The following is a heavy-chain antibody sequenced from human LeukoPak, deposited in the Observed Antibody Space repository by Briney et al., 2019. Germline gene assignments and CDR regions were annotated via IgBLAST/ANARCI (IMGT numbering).Heavy chain of an antibody. J-gene: IGHJ3*02. Sequence: GGSLRLSCAASGFTVSNNYMTWVRQAPGKGLEWVSVIYSGGSTSYSDSVKGRFTISRDISENTLYLQMNSLRAEDTAVYYCASQLWSHAFDIWGQGTKVTVS. V-gene: IGHV3-53*01. D-gene: IGHD5-18*01. CDR1: GFTVSNNY. CDR3: ASQLWSHAFDI. CDR2: IYSGGST.